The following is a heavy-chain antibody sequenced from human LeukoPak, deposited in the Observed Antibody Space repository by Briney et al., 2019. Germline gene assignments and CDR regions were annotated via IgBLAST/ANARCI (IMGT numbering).Heavy chain of an antibody. CDR3: ARDNLVRGVAWFDP. CDR1: GYTFTGYY. Sequence: ASVKVSCKASGYTFTGYYMHWVRQAPGQGLEWMGWINPNSGGTNYAQKFQGRVTMTRDTSISTAYMELSRLTSDDTAVYYCARDNLVRGVAWFDPWGQGTPVTVSS. J-gene: IGHJ5*02. D-gene: IGHD3-10*01. CDR2: INPNSGGT. V-gene: IGHV1-2*02.